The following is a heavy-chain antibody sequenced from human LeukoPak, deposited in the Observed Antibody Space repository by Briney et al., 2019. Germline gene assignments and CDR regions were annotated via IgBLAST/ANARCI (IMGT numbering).Heavy chain of an antibody. Sequence: SETQSLTCAVSGYSISSGYYWGWIRQPPGKGLEWIGSIYHGGSTYYNPSLKSRVTISVDTSKNQFSLKLSSVTAADTAVYYCARLPYYYYYMDVWGKGTTVTVSS. CDR2: IYHGGST. CDR3: ARLPYYYYYMDV. V-gene: IGHV4-38-2*01. J-gene: IGHJ6*03. CDR1: GYSISSGYY.